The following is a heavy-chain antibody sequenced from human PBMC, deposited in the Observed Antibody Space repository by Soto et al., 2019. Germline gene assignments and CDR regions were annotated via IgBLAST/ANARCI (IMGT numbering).Heavy chain of an antibody. CDR1: GGSISSYY. CDR3: ARESMGGDYKLDY. J-gene: IGHJ4*02. Sequence: PSETLSLTCTVSGGSISSYYWSWIRQPPGKGLEWIGYIYYSGSTNYNPSLKSRVTISVDTSKNQFSLKLSSVTAADTAVYYCARESMGGDYKLDYWGQGTLVTVSS. D-gene: IGHD4-17*01. CDR2: IYYSGST. V-gene: IGHV4-59*12.